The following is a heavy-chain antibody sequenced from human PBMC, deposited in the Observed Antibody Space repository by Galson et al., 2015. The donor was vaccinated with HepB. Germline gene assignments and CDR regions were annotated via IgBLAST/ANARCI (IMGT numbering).Heavy chain of an antibody. Sequence: SENLSLTCAVYGGSVSSANYFWGWIRQTPGKGLEWIGSIYFSGNTYYNSSLKSRVTISVDTSKNQFSLKLSSVTAADTAVYYCARHGNIVVVASASAFGIWGQGTMVTVSS. J-gene: IGHJ3*02. CDR3: ARHGNIVVVASASAFGI. CDR2: IYFSGNT. V-gene: IGHV4-39*01. CDR1: GGSVSSANYF. D-gene: IGHD2-21*01.